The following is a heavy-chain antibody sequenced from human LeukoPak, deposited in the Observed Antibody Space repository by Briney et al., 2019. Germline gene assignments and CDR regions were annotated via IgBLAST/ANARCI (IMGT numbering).Heavy chain of an antibody. V-gene: IGHV3-9*01. J-gene: IGHJ4*02. CDR3: AKDTDGAAAGTTWGH. CDR2: ISWNSGSI. Sequence: PGGSLRLSCAASGFTFDDYAMHWVRQAPGKGLEWVSGISWNSGSIGYADSVKGRFTISRDNAKNSLYLQMNSLRAEDTALYHCAKDTDGAAAGTTWGHWGQGTLVTVSS. CDR1: GFTFDDYA. D-gene: IGHD6-13*01.